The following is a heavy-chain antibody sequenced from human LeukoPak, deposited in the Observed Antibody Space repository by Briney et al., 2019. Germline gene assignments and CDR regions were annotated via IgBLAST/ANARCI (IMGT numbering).Heavy chain of an antibody. CDR1: GFTFSTYG. Sequence: PGGSLRLSCAASGFTFSTYGMHWVRQAPGKGLEWVSVISYDGSNKYYADSVKGRFTISRDNSKNTLSLQMSSLRAEDTAVCYCAKSATVGIKAPFDCWGQGALVTVSS. CDR2: ISYDGSNK. D-gene: IGHD1-26*01. V-gene: IGHV3-30*18. CDR3: AKSATVGIKAPFDC. J-gene: IGHJ4*02.